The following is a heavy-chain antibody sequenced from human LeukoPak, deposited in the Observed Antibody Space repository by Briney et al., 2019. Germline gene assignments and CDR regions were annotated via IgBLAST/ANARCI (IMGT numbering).Heavy chain of an antibody. Sequence: GGSLRLSCAASGFTFTSYSMNWVRQGPGKGLKWVSSISSTSNYIYHADSVKGRFTISRDNAKNSLYLQMNSLRAEDTAVYYCARGRIYGDKSGTYYFDYWGQGTLVTVSS. CDR3: ARGRIYGDKSGTYYFDY. J-gene: IGHJ4*02. D-gene: IGHD4/OR15-4a*01. V-gene: IGHV3-21*01. CDR2: ISSTSNYI. CDR1: GFTFTSYS.